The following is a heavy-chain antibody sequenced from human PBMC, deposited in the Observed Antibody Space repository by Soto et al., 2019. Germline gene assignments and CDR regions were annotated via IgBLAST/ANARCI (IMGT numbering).Heavy chain of an antibody. CDR2: IYYSGST. V-gene: IGHV4-39*01. J-gene: IGHJ5*02. D-gene: IGHD3-3*01. CDR3: ASTVITIFGVVKIDGFDP. Sequence: QLQLQESGPGLVKPSETLSLTCTVSGGSISSSSYYCGWIRQPPGKGLEWIGSIYYSGSTYYNPSRTSRVTISVDTSKNQFSLKLSSVTAADTAVYYCASTVITIFGVVKIDGFDPWGHGTLVNVAS. CDR1: GGSISSSSYY.